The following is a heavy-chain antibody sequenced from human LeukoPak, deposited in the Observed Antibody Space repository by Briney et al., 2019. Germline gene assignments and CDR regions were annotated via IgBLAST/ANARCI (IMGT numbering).Heavy chain of an antibody. CDR2: INSDGSST. D-gene: IGHD3-10*01. J-gene: IGHJ4*02. CDR1: GFTFSSYW. Sequence: GGSLRLSCAASGFTFSSYWMHWVRQAPGKGLVWVSRINSDGSSTSYADSVKGRFTISRDNAKNTLYLQMNSLGAEDTAVYYCARSVGHGSADYWGQGTLVTVSS. CDR3: ARSVGHGSADY. V-gene: IGHV3-74*01.